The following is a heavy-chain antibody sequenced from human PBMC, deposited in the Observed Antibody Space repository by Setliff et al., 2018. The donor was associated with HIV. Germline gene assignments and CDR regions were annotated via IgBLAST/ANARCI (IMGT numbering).Heavy chain of an antibody. CDR3: ASFFVTTVTNQDY. J-gene: IGHJ4*02. Sequence: SETLSLTCAVYGGSFSGYYWNWIRQPPGKGLEWIGELSPSGTTRSNPSLQSRVTISLDTSNNQFSLKLTSVTAADTAMYYCASFFVTTVTNQDYWGQGTPVTVSS. D-gene: IGHD4-17*01. V-gene: IGHV4-34*01. CDR1: GGSFSGYY. CDR2: LSPSGTT.